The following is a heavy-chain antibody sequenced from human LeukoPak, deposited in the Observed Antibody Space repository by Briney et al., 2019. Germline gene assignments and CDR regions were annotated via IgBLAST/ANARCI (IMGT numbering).Heavy chain of an antibody. CDR2: INPSGGST. V-gene: IGHV1-46*01. Sequence: ASVKVSCKASGYTFTSYYMHWVRQAPGQGLEWMGIINPSGGSTSYAQKFQGRVTVTRDTSTSTVYMELSSLRSEDTAVYYCARDPFHPAAGTQNDYWGQGTLVTVSS. CDR3: ARDPFHPAAGTQNDY. CDR1: GYTFTSYY. D-gene: IGHD6-13*01. J-gene: IGHJ4*02.